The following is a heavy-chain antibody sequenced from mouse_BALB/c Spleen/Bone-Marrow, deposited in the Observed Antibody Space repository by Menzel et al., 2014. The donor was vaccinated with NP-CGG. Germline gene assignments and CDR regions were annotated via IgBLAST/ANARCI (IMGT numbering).Heavy chain of an antibody. D-gene: IGHD2-10*02. J-gene: IGHJ2*01. CDR1: GFTFSSFG. V-gene: IGHV5-17*02. CDR3: ARGKYGYDY. CDR2: ISSGSSTI. Sequence: EVKLVESGGGLVQPGGSRKLSCAASGFTFSSFGVHWVRQAPEKGLEWVAYISSGSSTIYYADTVKGRFTISRDNPKNTLFLQTTSLRSEDTAMYYCARGKYGYDYWGQGTTLTVSS.